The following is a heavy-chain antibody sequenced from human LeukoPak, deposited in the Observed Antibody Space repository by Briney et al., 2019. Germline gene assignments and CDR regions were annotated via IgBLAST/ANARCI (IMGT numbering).Heavy chain of an antibody. J-gene: IGHJ5*01. Sequence: GGSLRLSCAASGFTFSSHLMHWVRQAPGKGLVWVALIGSAGTSTTYADSVKGRFTISRDNARNILYLQMNGLRVDDTAVYYFTRHQDSWARGPPVTVSP. CDR3: TRHQDS. CDR1: GFTFSSHL. V-gene: IGHV3-74*03. CDR2: IGSAGTST.